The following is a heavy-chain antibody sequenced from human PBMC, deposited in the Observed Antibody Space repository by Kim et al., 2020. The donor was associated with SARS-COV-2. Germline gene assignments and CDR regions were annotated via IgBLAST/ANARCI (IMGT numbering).Heavy chain of an antibody. V-gene: IGHV3-30*01. J-gene: IGHJ4*02. Sequence: ADSVKDRFTISRDSPKNTLFLQMHSLRPEDTAVYFCTRKYNNGYSTPFDHWGQGTLVTVSS. CDR3: TRKYNNGYSTPFDH. D-gene: IGHD6-25*01.